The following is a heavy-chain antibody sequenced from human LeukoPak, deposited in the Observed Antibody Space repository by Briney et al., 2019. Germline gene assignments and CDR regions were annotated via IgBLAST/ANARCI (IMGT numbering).Heavy chain of an antibody. D-gene: IGHD6-19*01. V-gene: IGHV1-2*04. CDR2: INPNSGGT. CDR1: GGTFSSYA. J-gene: IGHJ4*02. CDR3: ARAGSSGWFDY. Sequence: ASVKVSCKASGGTFSSYAISWVRQAPGQGLEWMGWINPNSGGTNYAQKFQGWVTMTRDTSISTAYMELSRLRSDDTAVYYCARAGSSGWFDYWGQGTLVTVSS.